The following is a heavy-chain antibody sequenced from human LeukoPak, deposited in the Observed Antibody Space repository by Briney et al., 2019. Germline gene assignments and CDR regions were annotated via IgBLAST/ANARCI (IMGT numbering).Heavy chain of an antibody. CDR3: ARDSCSRTSCYGGYSFDY. CDR1: VLTFSSYG. CDR2: IWFDGSNK. D-gene: IGHD2-2*01. V-gene: IGHV3-33*01. J-gene: IGHJ4*02. Sequence: GSLTLSFAASVLTFSSYGMHWVRPAPGKGLAWVAVIWFDGSNKYYSDSVKGRFTISRDNSKNTLYLQMKSLRAEDTAVYYCARDSCSRTSCYGGYSFDYGGQGTLVTVS.